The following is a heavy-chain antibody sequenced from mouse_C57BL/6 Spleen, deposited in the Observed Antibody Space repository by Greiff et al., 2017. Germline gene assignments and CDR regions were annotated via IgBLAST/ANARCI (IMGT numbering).Heavy chain of an antibody. V-gene: IGHV1-59*01. CDR1: GYTFTSYW. CDR2: IDPSDSYT. CDR3: ARSRGGPDGYPLAY. Sequence: QVQLQQPGAELVRPGTSVKLSCKASGYTFTSYWMHWVKQRPGQGLEWIGVIDPSDSYTNYNQKFKGKATLTVDTSSSTAYMQLSSLTSEDSAVYYCARSRGGPDGYPLAYWGQGTLGTVSA. J-gene: IGHJ3*01. D-gene: IGHD2-3*01.